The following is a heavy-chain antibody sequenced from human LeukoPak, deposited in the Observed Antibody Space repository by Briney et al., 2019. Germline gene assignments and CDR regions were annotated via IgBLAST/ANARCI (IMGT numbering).Heavy chain of an antibody. CDR1: GGTFSSYA. V-gene: IGHV1-69*04. D-gene: IGHD6-13*01. Sequence: SVKVSGMASGGTFSSYAISWVRPAPGQGLEWMGRIIPILGIANYAQKFQGRVTITADKSTSTAYMELSSLRSEDTAVYYCARSSSSWPFDYWGQGTLVTVSS. CDR3: ARSSSSWPFDY. CDR2: IIPILGIA. J-gene: IGHJ4*02.